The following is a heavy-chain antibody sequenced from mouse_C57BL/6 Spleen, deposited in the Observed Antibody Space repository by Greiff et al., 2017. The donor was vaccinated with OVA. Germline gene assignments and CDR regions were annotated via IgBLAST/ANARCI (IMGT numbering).Heavy chain of an antibody. J-gene: IGHJ2*01. CDR3: ARVGGSSEPSFDY. Sequence: EVMLVESEGGLVQPGSSMKLSCTASGFTFSDYYMAWVRQVPEKGLEWVANINYDGSSTYYLDSLKSRFIISRDNAKNILYLQMSSLKSEDTATYYCARVGGSSEPSFDYWGQGTTLTVSS. D-gene: IGHD1-1*01. CDR1: GFTFSDYY. CDR2: INYDGSST. V-gene: IGHV5-16*01.